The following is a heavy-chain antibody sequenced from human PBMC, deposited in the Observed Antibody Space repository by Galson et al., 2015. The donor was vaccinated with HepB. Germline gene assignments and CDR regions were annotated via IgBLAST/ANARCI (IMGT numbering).Heavy chain of an antibody. CDR1: GFTFRNDE. CDR2: IRNSGNTI. Sequence: SLRLSCAASGFTFRNDEMTWVRQSPGKGLEWVSFIRNSGNTIYYADSVRGRFTISRDNARNSLYLQMNSLRAEDTAVYYCARDRESVTGTTLDIWGQGTMVTVAS. J-gene: IGHJ3*02. CDR3: ARDRESVTGTTLDI. V-gene: IGHV3-48*03. D-gene: IGHD1-20*01.